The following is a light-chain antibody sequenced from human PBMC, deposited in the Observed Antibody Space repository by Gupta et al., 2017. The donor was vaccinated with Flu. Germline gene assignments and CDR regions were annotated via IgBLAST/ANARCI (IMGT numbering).Light chain of an antibody. CDR2: DAS. V-gene: IGKV3-11*01. Sequence: EVVLRQSPATLSLSPGERATLSCRASQNVNNYLAWYQQKPGQAPRLLIYDASNRATGVPDRFSGSGSGTDFTLTISSRDPEDFAVYYWQQRSNLLTFGGGTKVEIK. CDR1: QNVNNY. J-gene: IGKJ4*01. CDR3: QQRSNLLT.